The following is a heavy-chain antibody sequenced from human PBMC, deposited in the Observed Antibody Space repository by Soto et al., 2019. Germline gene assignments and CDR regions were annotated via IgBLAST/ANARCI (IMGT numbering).Heavy chain of an antibody. V-gene: IGHV4-4*02. CDR1: GGSIRSNNW. J-gene: IGHJ4*02. CDR3: ARDHPHSYGVYYFDY. Sequence: SETLSLTCAVSGGSIRSNNWWSWVRQPPGKGLEWIGEIFHSGSTNYNPSLQSRVTISADTSKNQVSLKVNSVTAADTAVYYCARDHPHSYGVYYFDYWGQGTLVTVSS. D-gene: IGHD5-18*01. CDR2: IFHSGST.